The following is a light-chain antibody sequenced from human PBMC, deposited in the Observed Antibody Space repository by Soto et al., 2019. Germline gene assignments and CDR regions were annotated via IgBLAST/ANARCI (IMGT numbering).Light chain of an antibody. J-gene: IGKJ1*01. CDR3: QQYYSTRLT. Sequence: DILMTQSKDSLAVSLGERATINCKSSQSVLYSSNNKNYLAWYQQKPGQPPKLLIYWASTRESGVPDRFSGSGSGTDFTLTISSLQAEDVAVYYCQQYYSTRLTFGQRSMV. CDR1: QSVLYSSNNKNY. CDR2: WAS. V-gene: IGKV4-1*01.